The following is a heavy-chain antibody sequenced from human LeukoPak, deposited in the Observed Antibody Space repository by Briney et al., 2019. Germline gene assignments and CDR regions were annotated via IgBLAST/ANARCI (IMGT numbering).Heavy chain of an antibody. CDR3: TTVSHFYL. CDR1: GFTFSNAW. D-gene: IGHD2/OR15-2a*01. Sequence: GGSLRLSCATSGFTFSNAWLSWVRQAPGKGLERVGRIKSDGTTDYAAPVKGRFTISRDVSKATLYLQMNSLKTEDTAIYYCTTVSHFYLGGQGTLVTVSS. J-gene: IGHJ4*02. CDR2: IKSDGTT. V-gene: IGHV3-15*01.